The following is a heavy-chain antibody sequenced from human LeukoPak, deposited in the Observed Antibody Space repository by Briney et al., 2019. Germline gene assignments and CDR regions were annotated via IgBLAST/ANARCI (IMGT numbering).Heavy chain of an antibody. D-gene: IGHD3-22*01. V-gene: IGHV3-23*01. J-gene: IGHJ4*02. Sequence: GGSLRHSCAASGFTFNSYAMSWVRQAPGKGLEWVSAISGSRDDTDYADSVRGRFTISRDNSKNTLYLQMNSLRAEDTAVYYSAKSSYYDSSGYYREYYFDYWGQGTLVTVSS. CDR3: AKSSYYDSSGYYREYYFDY. CDR2: ISGSRDDT. CDR1: GFTFNSYA.